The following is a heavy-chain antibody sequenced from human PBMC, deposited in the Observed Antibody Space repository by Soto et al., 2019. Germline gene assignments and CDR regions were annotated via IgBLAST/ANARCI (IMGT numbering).Heavy chain of an antibody. V-gene: IGHV3-30*18. Sequence: VQLVDSGGGVVQPGRSLRISCAACGFTFSSYGMHWVRQAPGKGLEWVAVISYDGSNKYYADSVKGRFTISRDNSKNTLYLQMNSLRAEDTAVYYCAKVAEYSSGWYAKTYYYYMDVWGKGTTVTVSS. CDR3: AKVAEYSSGWYAKTYYYYMDV. CDR1: GFTFSSYG. CDR2: ISYDGSNK. D-gene: IGHD6-19*01. J-gene: IGHJ6*03.